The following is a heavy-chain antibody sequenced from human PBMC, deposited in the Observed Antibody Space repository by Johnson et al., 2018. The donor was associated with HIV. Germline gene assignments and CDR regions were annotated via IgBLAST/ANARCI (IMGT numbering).Heavy chain of an antibody. CDR2: INWNGGRT. V-gene: IGHV3-20*04. CDR3: ARGTLAAFDI. Sequence: VQLVESGGDLVKAGGSLRLSCAASGSTFSDYYMSWIRQAPGKGLEWVSGINWNGGRTGYADSVKGRFTISRDNAKNSLYLQMNSLRAEDTAVYYCARGTLAAFDIWGQGTMVTVSS. CDR1: GSTFSDYY. J-gene: IGHJ3*02. D-gene: IGHD6-25*01.